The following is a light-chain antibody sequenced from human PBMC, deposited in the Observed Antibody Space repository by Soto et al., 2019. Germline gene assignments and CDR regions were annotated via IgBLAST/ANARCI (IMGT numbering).Light chain of an antibody. J-gene: IGLJ3*02. Sequence: QSVLTQPPSASGTPGQRVTISCSGSSSNIGSNYVYWYQQLPGTAPKLLIYSNNQRPSGVPDRFSGSKSGTSASLAISGLRSEDEADYYCAASDDSLSGRVFGGGTKLTVL. CDR2: SNN. CDR1: SSNIGSNY. CDR3: AASDDSLSGRV. V-gene: IGLV1-47*01.